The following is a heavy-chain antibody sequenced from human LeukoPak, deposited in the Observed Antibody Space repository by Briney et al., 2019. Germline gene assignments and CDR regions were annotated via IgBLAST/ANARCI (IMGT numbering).Heavy chain of an antibody. CDR1: GGSITSGNW. Sequence: SETLSLTCAVSGGSITSGNWWSWVRQPPGKGLEWIGEIYHSGSTNYSPSLKSRVTISVDKSKNQFSLILNSVTAADTAVYYCARGVPAAGSIRFDPWGQGTLVTVSS. D-gene: IGHD6-13*01. J-gene: IGHJ5*02. CDR2: IYHSGST. V-gene: IGHV4-4*02. CDR3: ARGVPAAGSIRFDP.